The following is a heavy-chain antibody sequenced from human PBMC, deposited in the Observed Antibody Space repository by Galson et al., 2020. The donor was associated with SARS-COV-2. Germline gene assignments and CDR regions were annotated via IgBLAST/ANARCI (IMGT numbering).Heavy chain of an antibody. D-gene: IGHD3-10*01. CDR3: ARGGWGGSEKGGSYYYGMDV. CDR2: IIPIFGTA. J-gene: IGHJ6*02. CDR1: GGTFSSYA. Sequence: KISCKASGGTFSSYAISWVRQAPGQGLEWMGGIIPIFGTANYARKFQGRVTITADESTSTAYMELSSLRSEDTAVYYCARGGWGGSEKGGSYYYGMDVWGQGTTVTVSS. V-gene: IGHV1-69*01.